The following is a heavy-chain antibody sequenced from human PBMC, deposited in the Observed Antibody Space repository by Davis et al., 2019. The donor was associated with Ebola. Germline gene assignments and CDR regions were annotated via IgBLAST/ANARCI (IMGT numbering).Heavy chain of an antibody. D-gene: IGHD3-10*01. CDR1: GYTFTSYA. V-gene: IGHV5-51*01. CDR3: ARLRSITRLTSFYY. Sequence: KVSCKASGYTFTSYAMHWVRQMPGKGLEWMGIIYPGDSDTKYSPSFQGQVTISADKSITTAYLQWSSLKASDTAMYYCARLRSITRLTSFYYWGQGTLVTVSS. J-gene: IGHJ4*02. CDR2: IYPGDSDT.